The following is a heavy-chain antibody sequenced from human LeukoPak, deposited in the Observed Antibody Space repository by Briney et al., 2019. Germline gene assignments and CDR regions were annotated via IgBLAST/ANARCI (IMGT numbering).Heavy chain of an antibody. CDR3: TTYSGYDLTVDY. J-gene: IGHJ4*02. V-gene: IGHV3-15*01. CDR2: IKSKTDGGTT. Sequence: PGGSLRLSCAASGFTFSNAWMSWVRQAPGKGLEWVGRIKSKTDGGTTDYAAPVKGRFTISRDDSKNTLYLQMNSLKTEDTAVYYCTTYSGYDLTVDYWGQGTLVTVSS. D-gene: IGHD5-12*01. CDR1: GFTFSNAW.